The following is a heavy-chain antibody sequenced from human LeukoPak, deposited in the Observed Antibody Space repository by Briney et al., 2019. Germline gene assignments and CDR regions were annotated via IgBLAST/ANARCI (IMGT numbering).Heavy chain of an antibody. CDR2: INGGGSST. V-gene: IGHV3-74*01. D-gene: IGHD7-27*01. CDR3: ARGPSSNWGDFDY. CDR1: GFTFSSYW. Sequence: PGGSLRLSCAASGFTFSSYWMHCVRQAPGKGLVWGSRINGGGSSTNYADSVKGRFTISRDNAKTTLYLQMNSLRGEDAAVYYCARGPSSNWGDFDYWGQGTLVIASS. J-gene: IGHJ4*02.